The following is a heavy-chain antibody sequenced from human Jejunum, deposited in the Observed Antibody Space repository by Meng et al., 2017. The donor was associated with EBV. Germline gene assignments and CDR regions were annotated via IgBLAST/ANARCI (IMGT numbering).Heavy chain of an antibody. CDR3: ASDISTATFGY. V-gene: IGHV7-4-1*02. D-gene: IGHD2-21*02. Sequence: QGQLGQSGSELKKPGASVKVSCKASGYTFSRYAMNWVRQAPGQGLEWMGWINTRTGNPAYAQGFTGRFVFSLDTSVSTAYLQISSLKAEDTAVYYCASDISTATFGYWGQGTLVTVSS. CDR1: GYTFSRYA. CDR2: INTRTGNP. J-gene: IGHJ4*02.